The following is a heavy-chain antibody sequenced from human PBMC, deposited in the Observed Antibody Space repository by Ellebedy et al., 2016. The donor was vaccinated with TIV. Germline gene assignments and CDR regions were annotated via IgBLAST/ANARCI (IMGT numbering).Heavy chain of an antibody. V-gene: IGHV1-69*04. J-gene: IGHJ4*02. CDR1: GGTFSSYA. CDR3: ASWQWELLDY. D-gene: IGHD1-26*01. Sequence: SVKVSCXASGGTFSSYAISWVRQAPGQGLEWMGRIIPILGIANYAQKFQGRVTITADKSTSTAYMELSSLRSEDTAVYYCASWQWELLDYWGQGTLVTVSS. CDR2: IIPILGIA.